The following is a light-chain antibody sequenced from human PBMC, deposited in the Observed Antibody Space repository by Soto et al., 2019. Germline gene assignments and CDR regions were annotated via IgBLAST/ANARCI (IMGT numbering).Light chain of an antibody. V-gene: IGKV3-11*01. J-gene: IGKJ4*01. CDR2: DAS. Sequence: EIVLTQSPGTLSLSPGERATLSCRASQSVSSYLAWYQQKPGQAPRLLIYDASSRATGIPARFSGSGSGTDFTLTISSLEPEDFAVYYCQQRSTWMLTFGGGTKVEIK. CDR3: QQRSTWMLT. CDR1: QSVSSY.